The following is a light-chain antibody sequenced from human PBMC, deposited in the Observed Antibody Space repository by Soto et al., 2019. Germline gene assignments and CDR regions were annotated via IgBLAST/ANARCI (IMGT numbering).Light chain of an antibody. V-gene: IGLV2-14*01. Sequence: QSALTQPASVSGSPGQSLTISCTGSNSDVGAYDDVSWYHQPPGKAPKLLIYNVRDRPSGVSNRFSGSKSANTASLTISGLQDVDEGDFYCSSYTSSNSLLFGGGTKLTVL. J-gene: IGLJ2*01. CDR3: SSYTSSNSLL. CDR1: NSDVGAYDD. CDR2: NVR.